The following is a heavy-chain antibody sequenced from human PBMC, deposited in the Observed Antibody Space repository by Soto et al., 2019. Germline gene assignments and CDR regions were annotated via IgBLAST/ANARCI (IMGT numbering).Heavy chain of an antibody. CDR2: INPSGGST. CDR1: GCTFTSYY. CDR3: ARQPKYSSSWYSNFQH. D-gene: IGHD6-13*01. Sequence: ASVKVFCKASGCTFTSYYMHWVRQAPGQGLEWMGIINPSGGSTSYAQKFQGRVTMTRDTSTSTVYMELSSLRSEDTAVYYCARQPKYSSSWYSNFQHWGQGTLVTVSS. V-gene: IGHV1-46*01. J-gene: IGHJ1*01.